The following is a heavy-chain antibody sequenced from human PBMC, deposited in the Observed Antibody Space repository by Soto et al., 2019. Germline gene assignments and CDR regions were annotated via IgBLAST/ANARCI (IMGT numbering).Heavy chain of an antibody. J-gene: IGHJ4*02. CDR1: GFTFSSYA. CDR2: ISGSGGST. D-gene: IGHD3-9*01. Sequence: GRSPRLYCAASGFTFSSYAMSWVRQAPGNGLEWVSAISGSGGSTYYADSVQGRFTISRDNSKNTLYLQMNSLRAEDAAVYYCARVYYDILTGYFGDFDYWGQGTLVTVSS. CDR3: ARVYYDILTGYFGDFDY. V-gene: IGHV3-23*01.